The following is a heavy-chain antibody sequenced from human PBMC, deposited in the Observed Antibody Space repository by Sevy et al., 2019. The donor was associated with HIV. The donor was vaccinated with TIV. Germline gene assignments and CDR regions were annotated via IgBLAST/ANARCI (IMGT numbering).Heavy chain of an antibody. CDR3: AKDLSQSGDYDSSGSYYYGMDV. V-gene: IGHV3-9*01. J-gene: IGHJ6*02. D-gene: IGHD3-22*01. CDR1: GFTLDDYA. Sequence: GGSLRLSCAASGFTLDDYAMHWVRQAPGKGLEWVSGISWNSGSLGYADSVKGRFTISRDNAKNSLYLQMNSLRAEDSALYYCAKDLSQSGDYDSSGSYYYGMDVWGQGTTVTVSS. CDR2: ISWNSGSL.